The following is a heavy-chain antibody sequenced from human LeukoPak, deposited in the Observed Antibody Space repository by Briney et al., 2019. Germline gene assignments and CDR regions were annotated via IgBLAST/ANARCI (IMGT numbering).Heavy chain of an antibody. V-gene: IGHV3-23*01. Sequence: GGSLRLSCAASGFTFSSYGMSWVRQAPGKGLEWVSAISGSGGSTYYADSVKGRFTISRDNSKNTLYLQMNSLRAEDTAVYYCAREPNCGGDCYSGAFDIWGQGTMVTVSS. J-gene: IGHJ3*02. CDR3: AREPNCGGDCYSGAFDI. CDR1: GFTFSSYG. D-gene: IGHD2-21*02. CDR2: ISGSGGST.